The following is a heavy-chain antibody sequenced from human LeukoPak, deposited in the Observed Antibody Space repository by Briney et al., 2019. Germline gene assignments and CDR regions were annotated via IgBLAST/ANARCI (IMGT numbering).Heavy chain of an antibody. J-gene: IGHJ4*02. CDR1: GFTVSSNY. CDR3: AKDASIAAAGTFSYYFDY. CDR2: IYSGGGT. Sequence: GGSLRLSCAASGFTVSSNYINWVRQAPGKGLEWVSVIYSGGGTNSADSVKGRFTISRDNAKNSLYLQMNSLRAEDTALYYCAKDASIAAAGTFSYYFDYWGQGTLVTVSS. V-gene: IGHV3-53*05. D-gene: IGHD6-13*01.